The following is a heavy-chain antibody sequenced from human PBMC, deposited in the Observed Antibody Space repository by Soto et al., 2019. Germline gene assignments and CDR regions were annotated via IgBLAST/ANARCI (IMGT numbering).Heavy chain of an antibody. D-gene: IGHD2-2*02. J-gene: IGHJ4*02. Sequence: GGSLRLSCAASGFPFDDYGMTWVRQAPGKGLEWVSTISESGGSTYYADSVKGRFTISRDNSKNTLYLQMNSLTAEDTALYYCAHMAIFAYWGQGTLVPVSS. CDR1: GFPFDDYG. CDR3: AHMAIFAY. V-gene: IGHV3-23*01. CDR2: ISESGGST.